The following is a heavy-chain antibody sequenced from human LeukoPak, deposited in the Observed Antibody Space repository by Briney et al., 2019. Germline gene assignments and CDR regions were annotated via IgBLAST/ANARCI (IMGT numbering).Heavy chain of an antibody. CDR1: GFTFSSYA. J-gene: IGHJ4*02. D-gene: IGHD6-19*01. V-gene: IGHV3-23*01. CDR3: AKGTGYSSGWAFDY. Sequence: PGGSLRLSCAASGFTFSSYAMSWVRQAPGKGLEWVSAISGSGDSTYYADSVKGRFTISRDNSKNTLYLQMNSLRAEDTAVYYCAKGTGYSSGWAFDYWGQGTLVTVSS. CDR2: ISGSGDST.